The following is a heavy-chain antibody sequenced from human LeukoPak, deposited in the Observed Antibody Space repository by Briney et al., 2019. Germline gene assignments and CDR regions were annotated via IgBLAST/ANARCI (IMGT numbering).Heavy chain of an antibody. J-gene: IGHJ4*02. CDR1: GYTFTSYY. Sequence: VPSVKLSCKASGYTFTSYYMHWVRHAPGQGLEWMGIINPSGGSTSYAQKFQGRVTMTRDTSTSTVYMELSSLRFEDTAVYYCARVEAVADFDYWGQGTLVTVSS. V-gene: IGHV1-46*01. CDR3: ARVEAVADFDY. D-gene: IGHD6-19*01. CDR2: INPSGGST.